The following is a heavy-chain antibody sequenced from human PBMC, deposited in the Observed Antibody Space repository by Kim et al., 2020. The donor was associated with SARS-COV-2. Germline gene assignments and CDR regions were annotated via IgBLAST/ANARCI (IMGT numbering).Heavy chain of an antibody. CDR3: ALGYCSSTSCPRYFDL. D-gene: IGHD2-2*01. Sequence: SVKVSCKASGGTFSSYAISWVRQAPGQGLEWMGGIIPIFGTANYAQKFQGRVTITADESTSTAYMELSSLRSEDTAVYYCALGYCSSTSCPRYFDLWGRGTLVTVSS. CDR2: IIPIFGTA. V-gene: IGHV1-69*13. CDR1: GGTFSSYA. J-gene: IGHJ2*01.